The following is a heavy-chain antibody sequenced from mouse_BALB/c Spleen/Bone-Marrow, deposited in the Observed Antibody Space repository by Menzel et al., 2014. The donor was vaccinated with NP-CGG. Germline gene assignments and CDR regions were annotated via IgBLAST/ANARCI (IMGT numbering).Heavy chain of an antibody. CDR1: GFTFSSFG. Sequence: EVHLVESGGGLVQPGGSRKLSCAASGFTFSSFGMHWVRQAPERGLEWVAYISSGSSTIFYADTVKGRFTISRDNPKNTLFLQMTSLRSEDTAMCYCTRGGNWEDSDYWGQGTTLTVSS. D-gene: IGHD4-1*01. CDR3: TRGGNWEDSDY. CDR2: ISSGSSTI. V-gene: IGHV5-17*02. J-gene: IGHJ2*01.